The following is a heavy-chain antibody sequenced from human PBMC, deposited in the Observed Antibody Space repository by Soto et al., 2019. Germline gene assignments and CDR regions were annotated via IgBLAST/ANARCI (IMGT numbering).Heavy chain of an antibody. V-gene: IGHV3-73*02. CDR2: IRNESNNYAT. Sequence: EVQLVENGGALVQPGGSLRVSCEGSGFVFSDSAIHWVRQASGKGLEWVGRIRNESNNYATAYNGAVNGRFTISRDSSKHTVYLQMNNLKLDYTAVYYCASRRDWTDVDHFDHWGQGTLVTVSS. CDR1: GFVFSDSA. J-gene: IGHJ4*02. CDR3: ASRRDWTDVDHFDH. D-gene: IGHD2-21*02.